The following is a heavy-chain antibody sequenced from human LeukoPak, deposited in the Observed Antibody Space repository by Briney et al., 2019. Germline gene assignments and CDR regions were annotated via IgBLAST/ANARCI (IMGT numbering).Heavy chain of an antibody. Sequence: GGSLRLSCAASGFTFSSYAMSWVRQAPGKGLEWVSAISGSGGSTYYADSVKGRFTISRDNSRNTLYLQMNSLRAEDTAVYYCANPQQLVPPAYWGQGTLVTVSS. V-gene: IGHV3-23*01. J-gene: IGHJ4*02. CDR1: GFTFSSYA. CDR3: ANPQQLVPPAY. CDR2: ISGSGGST. D-gene: IGHD6-13*01.